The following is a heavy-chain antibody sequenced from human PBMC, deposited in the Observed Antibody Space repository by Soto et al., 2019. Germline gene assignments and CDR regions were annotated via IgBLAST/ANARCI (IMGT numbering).Heavy chain of an antibody. J-gene: IGHJ4*01. CDR2: IWYDGSNK. CDR3: ARFSSSWYGRIDY. V-gene: IGHV3-33*01. CDR1: GFTFSSYG. D-gene: IGHD6-13*01. Sequence: QVQLVESGGGVVQPGRSLRLSCAASGFTFSSYGMHWDRQAPGMGLEWVAVIWYDGSNKYYADSVKGRFTISRDNSKNTLYLQMNCLRAEDTAVYYCARFSSSWYGRIDYWGHGTLVTVSS.